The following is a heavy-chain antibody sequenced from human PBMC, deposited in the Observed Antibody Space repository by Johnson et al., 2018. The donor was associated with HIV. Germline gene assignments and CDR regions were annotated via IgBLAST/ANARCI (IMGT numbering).Heavy chain of an antibody. CDR2: LYSGGST. Sequence: VQLVESGGGLIQPGGSLRVSCAPSGFTVINNYMSWVRQAPGKGLEWVSTLYSGGSTYYADFVQGRFTISRDNSKNTVYLLMNSLRGEDTAVYYCARILLGYCRAWGQGTMVTVSS. J-gene: IGHJ3*01. D-gene: IGHD2-15*01. CDR1: GFTVINNY. CDR3: ARILLGYCRA. V-gene: IGHV3-53*01.